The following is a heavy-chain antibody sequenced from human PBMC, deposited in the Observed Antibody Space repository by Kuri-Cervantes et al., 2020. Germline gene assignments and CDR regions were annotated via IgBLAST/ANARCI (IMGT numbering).Heavy chain of an antibody. CDR1: GYTFTSYA. V-gene: IGHV1-8*02. J-gene: IGHJ6*02. CDR3: ARIHYYYYGMDV. Sequence: ASVKVSCKASGYTFTSYAMNWVRQATGQGLEWMGWMNPNSGNTGYAQKFQGRVTMTRNTSISTAYMELSSLRSEDTAVYYCARIHYYYYGMDVWGQGTMVTVSS. CDR2: MNPNSGNT.